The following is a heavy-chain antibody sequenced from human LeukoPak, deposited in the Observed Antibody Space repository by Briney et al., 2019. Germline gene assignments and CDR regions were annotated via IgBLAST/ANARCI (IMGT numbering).Heavy chain of an antibody. J-gene: IGHJ4*02. CDR1: GGSISSGSYY. CDR2: IYTSGST. Sequence: TLSLTCTVSGGSISSGSYYWSWIRQPAGKGLEWIGRIYTSGSTNCNPSLKSRVTISVDTSKNQFSLKLSSVTAADTAVYYCARAPIDYGDYYFDYWGQGTLVTVSS. CDR3: ARAPIDYGDYYFDY. V-gene: IGHV4-61*02. D-gene: IGHD4-17*01.